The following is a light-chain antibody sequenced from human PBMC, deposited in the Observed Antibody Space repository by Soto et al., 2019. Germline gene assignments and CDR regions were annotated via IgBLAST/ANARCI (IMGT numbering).Light chain of an antibody. J-gene: IGLJ3*02. CDR1: SSNIGSNN. CDR3: ASWDDSPSGRTWV. Sequence: QSVLTQPPSVSGTPGQRVNIACSGSSSNIGSNNVYWYQQLPGTAPKFRIYRENQRPSGVPDRFSAAKSGTSASLVISGLRSEDEADYYCASWDDSPSGRTWVFGGGTKLTLL. CDR2: REN. V-gene: IGLV1-47*01.